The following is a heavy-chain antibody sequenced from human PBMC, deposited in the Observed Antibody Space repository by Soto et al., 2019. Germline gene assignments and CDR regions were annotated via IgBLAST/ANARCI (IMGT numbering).Heavy chain of an antibody. J-gene: IGHJ5*02. D-gene: IGHD3-3*01. CDR3: ASRITIFGVVTDGWFDP. CDR1: GGTFSSYA. Sequence: GASVKVSCKASGGTFSSYAISWVRQVPGQGLEWMGGIIPIFGTANYAQKFQGRVTITADESTSTVYMELSSLRSEDTAVYYCASRITIFGVVTDGWFDPWGQGTLVTVSS. V-gene: IGHV1-69*13. CDR2: IIPIFGTA.